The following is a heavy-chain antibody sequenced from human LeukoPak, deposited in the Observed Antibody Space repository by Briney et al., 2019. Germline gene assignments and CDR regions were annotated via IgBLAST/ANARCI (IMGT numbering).Heavy chain of an antibody. CDR3: ARGDLYSINWYASSFDY. J-gene: IGHJ4*02. D-gene: IGHD6-13*01. CDR2: ISGGGDST. CDR1: GFTFRTFA. Sequence: GGSLRLSCAASGFTFRTFAMTWVRQAPGKGLECVSGISGGGDSTYYADSVKGRFIISRDNSKNTLYLQVNSLRVEDTAIYYCARGDLYSINWYASSFDYWGQGTLVTVS. V-gene: IGHV3-23*01.